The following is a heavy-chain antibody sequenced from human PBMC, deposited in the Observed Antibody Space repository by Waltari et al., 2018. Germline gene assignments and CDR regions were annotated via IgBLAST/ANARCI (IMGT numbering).Heavy chain of an antibody. Sequence: EVQLVESGGDLVQPGGSLRLSCAASGVTFGSYWMHWVRQVPGKGLVWVSRINTDGRTTDYADSVKGRFTISRDNAKNTLYLQMNSLRGEDTAVYYCARDSGGADALWGQGILVTVSS. J-gene: IGHJ4*02. V-gene: IGHV3-74*01. D-gene: IGHD3-10*01. CDR2: INTDGRTT. CDR3: ARDSGGADAL. CDR1: GVTFGSYW.